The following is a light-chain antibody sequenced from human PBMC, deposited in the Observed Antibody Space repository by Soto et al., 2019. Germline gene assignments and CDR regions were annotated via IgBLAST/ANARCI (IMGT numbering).Light chain of an antibody. CDR3: SSFGVPDKV. CDR1: SSDIGGHNY. J-gene: IGLJ3*02. V-gene: IGLV2-8*01. CDR2: DVT. Sequence: QSVLAQPPSASGSPGQSVTISCTGTSSDIGGHNYVSWYQQHPGKAPKLVIYDVTKRPSGVPGRFSGSKSGNTASLTASGLRAEDEAGYYCSSFGVPDKVFGGGTKVTVL.